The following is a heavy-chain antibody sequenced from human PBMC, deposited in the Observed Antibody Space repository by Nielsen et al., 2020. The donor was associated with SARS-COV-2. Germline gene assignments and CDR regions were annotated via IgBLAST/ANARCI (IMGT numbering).Heavy chain of an antibody. V-gene: IGHV3-9*01. J-gene: IGHJ4*02. CDR3: AKDPGDGYPYLGYFDY. CDR2: MSWDSGSI. Sequence: SLKISCAASGFTFDDYAMHWVRQAPGTGLECVSGMSWDSGSIGYADSVKGRFTISRDNAKNSLYLQMNSLRAEDTALYYCAKDPGDGYPYLGYFDYWGQGTLVTVSS. D-gene: IGHD5-24*01. CDR1: GFTFDDYA.